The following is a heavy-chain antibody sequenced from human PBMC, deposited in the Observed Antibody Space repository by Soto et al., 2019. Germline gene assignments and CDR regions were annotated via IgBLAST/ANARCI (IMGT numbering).Heavy chain of an antibody. Sequence: EVQLLESGGGLIQPGGSLRLSCAASGFTFSSYAMSWVRQAPGKGLEWVSGISGSGGSTYYADSVKGRFTISRDNSKNPRYLQMNSLRTEDAAVYYCATVHIAAPLNWGQGTLVTVPS. CDR1: GFTFSSYA. J-gene: IGHJ4*02. D-gene: IGHD6-13*01. CDR3: ATVHIAAPLN. V-gene: IGHV3-23*01. CDR2: ISGSGGST.